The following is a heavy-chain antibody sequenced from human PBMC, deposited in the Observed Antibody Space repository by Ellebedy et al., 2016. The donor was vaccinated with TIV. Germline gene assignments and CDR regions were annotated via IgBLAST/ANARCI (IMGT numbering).Heavy chain of an antibody. J-gene: IGHJ5*02. V-gene: IGHV4-31*03. D-gene: IGHD6-13*01. CDR2: IYYSGST. CDR3: ARVVAAAENNWFDP. Sequence: SETLSLXCTVSGGSISSGGYYWSWIRQHPGKGLEWIGYIYYSGSTYYNPSLKSRVSISVDTSKNQFSLKLSSVTAADTAVYYCARVVAAAENNWFDPWGQGTLVTVSS. CDR1: GGSISSGGYY.